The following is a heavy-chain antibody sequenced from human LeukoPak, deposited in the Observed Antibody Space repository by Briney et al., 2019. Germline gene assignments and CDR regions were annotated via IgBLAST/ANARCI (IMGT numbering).Heavy chain of an antibody. V-gene: IGHV4-39*07. CDR3: ARDFGAGSYRYGMDV. CDR2: IYNIGSTGNT. CDR1: GHSLSGSSYS. D-gene: IGHD3-10*01. Sequence: SEALSLTCTVSGHSLSGSSYSWGWIRQPPGKGLEWIGCIYNIGSTGNTHYNPSLKSRLTISEDTSKNQFSLRLSSVTAADTAVYYCARDFGAGSYRYGMDVWGQGTAVTVSS. J-gene: IGHJ6*02.